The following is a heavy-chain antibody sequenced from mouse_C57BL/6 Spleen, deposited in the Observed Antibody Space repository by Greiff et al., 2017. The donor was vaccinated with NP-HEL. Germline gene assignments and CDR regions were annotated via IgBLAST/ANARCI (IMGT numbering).Heavy chain of an antibody. Sequence: EVKLVESGGGLVKPGGSLKLSCAASGFTFSSYAMSWVRQTPEKRLEWVATISDGSSYTYYPDNVKGRFTISRDNAKNNLYLQMSHLKSEDTAMYYCARNYGNYDYWGKGTTLTVSS. CDR1: GFTFSSYA. J-gene: IGHJ2*01. CDR3: ARNYGNYDY. D-gene: IGHD2-1*01. CDR2: ISDGSSYT. V-gene: IGHV5-4*03.